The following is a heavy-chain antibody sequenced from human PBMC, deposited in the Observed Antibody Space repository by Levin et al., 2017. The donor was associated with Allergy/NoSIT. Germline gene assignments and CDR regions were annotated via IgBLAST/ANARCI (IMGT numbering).Heavy chain of an antibody. V-gene: IGHV3-23*01. J-gene: IGHJ4*02. Sequence: GGSLRLSCAASGFTFSSYAMSWVRQAPGKGLEWVSAISGSGVSTYYADSVKGRFTISRDNSKNTLYLEMNSLRAEDTAVYYCANLYYYDSSEHPLFDYWGQGTLVTVSS. D-gene: IGHD3-22*01. CDR2: ISGSGVST. CDR1: GFTFSSYA. CDR3: ANLYYYDSSEHPLFDY.